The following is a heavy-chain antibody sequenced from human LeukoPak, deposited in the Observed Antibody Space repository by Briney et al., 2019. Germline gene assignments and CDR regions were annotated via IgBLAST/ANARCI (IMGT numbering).Heavy chain of an antibody. CDR2: ISYTGST. CDR1: GGSISNYY. D-gene: IGHD5-18*01. CDR3: ARVERGYSYGPFDY. J-gene: IGHJ4*02. Sequence: SETLSLTCTVSGGSISNYYWGWIRQPPGKGLEWIGYISYTGSTNYNPSLKSRVTISVDTSKNQFSLRLSSVTAADTAVCHCARVERGYSYGPFDYWGQGTLVTVSS. V-gene: IGHV4-59*01.